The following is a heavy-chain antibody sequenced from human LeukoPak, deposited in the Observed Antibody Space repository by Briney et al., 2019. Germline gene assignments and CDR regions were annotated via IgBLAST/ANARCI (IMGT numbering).Heavy chain of an antibody. CDR3: ARDGIDYYPFDY. CDR1: GYTFTSYG. J-gene: IGHJ4*02. CDR2: ISAYNGNA. V-gene: IGHV1-18*01. D-gene: IGHD3-22*01. Sequence: ASVKVSCKASGYTFTSYGISWVRQAPGQGLEWMGWISAYNGNANYAQKLQGRVTMTTDTFTSTAYMELRSLRSDDTAVYYCARDGIDYYPFDYWGQGTLVTVSS.